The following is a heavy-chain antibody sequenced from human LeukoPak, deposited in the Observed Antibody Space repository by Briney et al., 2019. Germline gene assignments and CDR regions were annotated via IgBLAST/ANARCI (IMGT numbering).Heavy chain of an antibody. D-gene: IGHD6-19*01. CDR1: GFTFSNHA. CDR3: ARDRAVAGTFSYYYYYGMDV. V-gene: IGHV3-23*01. J-gene: IGHJ6*02. CDR2: ITASDGST. Sequence: GGSLRLSCAASGFTFSNHAMSWVRQTPGKGLEWVLGITASDGSTYYADSVKGRFTIHRDDSKNTLYLQMNSLRAEDTAVYYCARDRAVAGTFSYYYYYGMDVWGQGTTVTVSS.